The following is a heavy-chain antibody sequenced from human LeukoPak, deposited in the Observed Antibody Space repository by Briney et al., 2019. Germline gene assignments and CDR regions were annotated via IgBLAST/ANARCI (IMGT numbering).Heavy chain of an antibody. CDR3: ARVSVEMATIKGPYYSYMDV. D-gene: IGHD5-24*01. V-gene: IGHV1-2*02. CDR2: INPNSGGT. J-gene: IGHJ6*03. CDR1: GYTFTGYY. Sequence: ASVKVSCKASGYTFTGYYMHWVRQAPGQGLEWMGWINPNSGGTNYAQKFQGRVTMTRDTSISTAYMELSRLRSDDTAVYYCARVSVEMATIKGPYYSYMDVWGKGTTVTVSS.